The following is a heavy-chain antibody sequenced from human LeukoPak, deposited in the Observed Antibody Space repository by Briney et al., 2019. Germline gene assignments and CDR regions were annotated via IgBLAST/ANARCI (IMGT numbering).Heavy chain of an antibody. Sequence: GASVKVSCKASGYTFSNYDINSGRQAPGQGLEWGAWINPKNGDTKYAQKFQGRVTVTRDTSITTAYMELRSLRSDDTAVYYCARDSGGRYIAAAYDYWGQGTLVTVSS. CDR1: GYTFSNYD. J-gene: IGHJ4*02. CDR3: ARDSGGRYIAAAYDY. CDR2: INPKNGDT. D-gene: IGHD6-13*01. V-gene: IGHV1-2*02.